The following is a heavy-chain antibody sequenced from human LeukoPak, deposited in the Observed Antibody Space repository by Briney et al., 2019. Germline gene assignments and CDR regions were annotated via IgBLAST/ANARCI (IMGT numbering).Heavy chain of an antibody. CDR2: MYYSGHT. Sequence: GSLRLSCAASGFTFSSYGMHWVRQAPGKGLEWIGSMYYSGHTYYNPSLESRVTISVDTSKNQFSLRLRSVTAADTALYYCASYLSSGSQYFQHWGQGTLVTVSS. J-gene: IGHJ1*01. CDR1: GFTFSSYG. V-gene: IGHV4-39*07. D-gene: IGHD6-25*01. CDR3: ASYLSSGSQYFQH.